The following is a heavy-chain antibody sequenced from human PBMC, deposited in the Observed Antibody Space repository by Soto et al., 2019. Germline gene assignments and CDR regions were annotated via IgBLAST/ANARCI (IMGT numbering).Heavy chain of an antibody. J-gene: IGHJ6*02. CDR1: GGSISTYY. CDR2: IYYSGST. CDR3: ARGGFCSGGSCYSHYYYSGMGV. V-gene: IGHV4-59*01. D-gene: IGHD2-15*01. Sequence: QVQLQESGPGLVKPSETLSLTCTVSGGSISTYYWSWIRQPPGKGLEWIGYIYYSGSTNYNPSLKSRVTISVDTSKNQFSLKLSSVTAADTAVYYCARGGFCSGGSCYSHYYYSGMGVWGQGTTLTASS.